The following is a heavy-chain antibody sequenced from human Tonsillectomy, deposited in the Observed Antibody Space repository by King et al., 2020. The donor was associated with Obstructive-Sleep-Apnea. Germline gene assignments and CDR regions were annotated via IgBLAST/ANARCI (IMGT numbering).Heavy chain of an antibody. Sequence: QLQESGPGLVKPSETLSLTCTVSGGSVSSGSYYWSWIRQPPGKGLEWIGYIYYSGSTNYNPSLKSRVTISVDTSKNQFSLKLSSVTAADTAVYYCARAVAYDFWSGYHPFDPWGQGTLVTVSS. V-gene: IGHV4-61*01. J-gene: IGHJ5*02. CDR3: ARAVAYDFWSGYHPFDP. D-gene: IGHD3-3*01. CDR2: IYYSGST. CDR1: GGSVSSGSYY.